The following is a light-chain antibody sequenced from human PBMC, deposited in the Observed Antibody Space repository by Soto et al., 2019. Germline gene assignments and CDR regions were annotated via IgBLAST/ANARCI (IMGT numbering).Light chain of an antibody. CDR2: DAS. CDR3: QQRSNWPPRIT. CDR1: QSVSSY. V-gene: IGKV3-11*01. J-gene: IGKJ5*01. Sequence: ELLFTQSPATLSLSPEERATLYSRASQSVSSYLAWYQQKPGQAPRLLMYDASNRATGIPARFSGSGSGTDFTLTISSLEPEDFAGYYCQQRSNWPPRITSGQGTRLEIK.